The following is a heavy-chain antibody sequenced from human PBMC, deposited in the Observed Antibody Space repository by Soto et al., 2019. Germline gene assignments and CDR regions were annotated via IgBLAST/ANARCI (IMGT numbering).Heavy chain of an antibody. J-gene: IGHJ6*02. CDR3: ARDIVFGVVITHGSYGMDV. CDR1: GGSISSGGYY. Sequence: QVQLQESGPGLVKPSQTLSLTCTVSGGSISSGGYYWSWIRQHPGKGLEWIGYIYYSGSTYYNPFLKSRVTISVDTSKNQFSLKLSSVTAADTAVYYCARDIVFGVVITHGSYGMDVWGQGTTVTVSS. V-gene: IGHV4-31*03. CDR2: IYYSGST. D-gene: IGHD3-3*01.